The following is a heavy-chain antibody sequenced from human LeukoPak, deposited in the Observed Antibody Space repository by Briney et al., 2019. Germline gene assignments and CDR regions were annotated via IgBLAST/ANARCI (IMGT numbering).Heavy chain of an antibody. CDR3: ARGSYYNSFDY. CDR1: GGSISSGGYY. Sequence: SQTLSLTCTVSGGSISSGGYYWSWIRQHPGKGLEWIGYIYYSGSTYYNPSLKSRVTISVDTSKNQFSLKLSSVTAADTAVYYRARGSYYNSFDYWGQGTLVTVSS. J-gene: IGHJ4*02. D-gene: IGHD3-10*01. V-gene: IGHV4-31*03. CDR2: IYYSGST.